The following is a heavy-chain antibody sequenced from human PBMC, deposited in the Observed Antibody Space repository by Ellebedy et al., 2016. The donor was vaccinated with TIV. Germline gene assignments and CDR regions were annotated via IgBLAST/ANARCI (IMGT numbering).Heavy chain of an antibody. V-gene: IGHV3-23*01. CDR3: AKLSQPQLQPDYRQPFDI. D-gene: IGHD5-12*01. J-gene: IGHJ3*02. CDR2: LSVSGDTT. CDR1: GFTFSSYA. Sequence: GGSLRLSCAASGFTFSSYAMAWVRQAPGKGLEWVSSLSVSGDTTSYADSVKGRFTISRDNSKNTLNLHMTRLRAEDTAVYYCAKLSQPQLQPDYRQPFDIWGQGTMVTVSS.